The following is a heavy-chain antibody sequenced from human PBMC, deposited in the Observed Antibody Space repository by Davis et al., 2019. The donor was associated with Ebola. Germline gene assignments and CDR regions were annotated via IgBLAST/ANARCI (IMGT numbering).Heavy chain of an antibody. CDR2: IIPIFGTA. V-gene: IGHV1-69*13. CDR3: AKDLGWFGELLSPLYYYGMDV. J-gene: IGHJ6*02. Sequence: SVKVSCKASGGTFSSYAISWVRQAPGQGLEWMGGIIPIFGTANYAQKFQGRVTITADESTSTAYMELSSLRSEDTALYYCAKDLGWFGELLSPLYYYGMDVWGQGTTVTVSS. D-gene: IGHD3-10*01. CDR1: GGTFSSYA.